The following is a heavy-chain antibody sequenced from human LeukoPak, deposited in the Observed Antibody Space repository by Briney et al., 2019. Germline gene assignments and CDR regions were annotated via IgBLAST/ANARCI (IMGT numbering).Heavy chain of an antibody. Sequence: SETLSLTCSVSGGSISSYYWSWIRQPPGKGLEWIGYIYSSGRTTYNPSLKSRVTISVDTSKNQFSLKLSSVTAADTAVYYCARHGYGDDVGNWFDPWGQGTLVSVSS. J-gene: IGHJ5*02. CDR1: GGSISSYY. CDR2: IYSSGRT. CDR3: ARHGYGDDVGNWFDP. V-gene: IGHV4-59*08. D-gene: IGHD2-2*03.